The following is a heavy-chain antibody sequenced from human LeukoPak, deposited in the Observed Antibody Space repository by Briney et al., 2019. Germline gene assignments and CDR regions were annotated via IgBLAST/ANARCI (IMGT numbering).Heavy chain of an antibody. J-gene: IGHJ4*02. CDR3: ARERNLGIAVAGTIFDY. CDR1: GFTFSSYW. V-gene: IGHV3-7*01. CDR2: IKQDGSEK. Sequence: GGSLRLSCAASGFTFSSYWMSWFRQAPGKGLEWVANIKQDGSEKYYVDSVKGRFTISRDNAKNSLYLQMNSLRAEDTAVYYCARERNLGIAVAGTIFDYWGQGTLVTVSS. D-gene: IGHD6-19*01.